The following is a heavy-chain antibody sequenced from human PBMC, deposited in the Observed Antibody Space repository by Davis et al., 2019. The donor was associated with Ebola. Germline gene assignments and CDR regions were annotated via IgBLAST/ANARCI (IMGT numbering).Heavy chain of an antibody. V-gene: IGHV3-7*01. CDR3: ARDSLSGIVGA. CDR1: GFTFSSYW. Sequence: GESLKISCAASGFTFSSYWMSWVRQAPGKGLEWVANIKQDGSEKYYVDSVKGRFTISRDNAKNSLYLQMNSLRAEDTAVYYCARDSLSGIVGAWGQGTLVTVSS. D-gene: IGHD1-26*01. J-gene: IGHJ4*02. CDR2: IKQDGSEK.